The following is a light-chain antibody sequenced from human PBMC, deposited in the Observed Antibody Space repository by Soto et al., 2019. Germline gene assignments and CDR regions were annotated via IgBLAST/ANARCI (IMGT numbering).Light chain of an antibody. J-gene: IGLJ3*02. CDR3: QSYDSSLSGSV. Sequence: QSVLTQPPTVSGAPGQRVTISCTGSSSNIGAGYDVHWYQQLPGTAPKFLIYGNSNRPSGVPDRFSGSKSGTSASLAITGLQAEDEADSYCQSYDSSLSGSVFGGGTKLTVL. V-gene: IGLV1-40*01. CDR1: SSNIGAGYD. CDR2: GNS.